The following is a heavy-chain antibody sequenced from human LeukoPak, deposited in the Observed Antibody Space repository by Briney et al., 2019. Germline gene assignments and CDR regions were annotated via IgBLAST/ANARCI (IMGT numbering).Heavy chain of an antibody. J-gene: IGHJ4*02. Sequence: GGSLRLSCSVSGFTFSTYVMHWVRRAPGKGLEYVSAISSNGDNTYYADSVKGRFTISRDNSKNTLHLQMSSLRADDTAVYYCVRGTGYWGQGTLVTVSS. CDR2: ISSNGDNT. V-gene: IGHV3-64D*06. CDR1: GFTFSTYV. CDR3: VRGTGY.